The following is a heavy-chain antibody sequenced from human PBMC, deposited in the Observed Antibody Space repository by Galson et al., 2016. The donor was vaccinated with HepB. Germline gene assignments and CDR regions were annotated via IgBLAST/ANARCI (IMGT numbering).Heavy chain of an antibody. Sequence: SLRLSCAASGLPFRSYGMHWVRQAPGKGLEWVAVILYDGSNKYYADSVKGRFTISRDNSKNTLYLQMNSLRAEDTAVYYCARGRLDNYNWSDGFDPWGRGTLVTVSS. CDR3: ARGRLDNYNWSDGFDP. CDR1: GLPFRSYG. D-gene: IGHD1-1*01. CDR2: ILYDGSNK. V-gene: IGHV3-30*03. J-gene: IGHJ5*02.